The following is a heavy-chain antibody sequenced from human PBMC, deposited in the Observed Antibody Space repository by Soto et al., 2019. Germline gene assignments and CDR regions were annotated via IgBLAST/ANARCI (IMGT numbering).Heavy chain of an antibody. D-gene: IGHD6-6*01. Sequence: QVQLVQSGAEVKMPGASVKVSCKASGYTFTSYGISWVRQAPGQGLEWLGWISAYNGNTNYAQNLQGRVTMTTDTSTSTAYMELRSLRSDDTAVFYCARVKYSSSSGRESGDYYYYGMDVWGQGTTVTVSS. J-gene: IGHJ6*02. CDR1: GYTFTSYG. CDR3: ARVKYSSSSGRESGDYYYYGMDV. V-gene: IGHV1-18*04. CDR2: ISAYNGNT.